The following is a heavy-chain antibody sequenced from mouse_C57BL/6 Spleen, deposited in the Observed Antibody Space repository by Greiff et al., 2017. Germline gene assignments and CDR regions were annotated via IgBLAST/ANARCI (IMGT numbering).Heavy chain of an antibody. CDR2: IYPGDGAT. J-gene: IGHJ3*01. Sequence: QVQLQQSGAELVKPGASVKISCKASGYAFSSYWMTWVKQRPGKGLEWIGQIYPGDGATNYNGKFKGKATLTADTSSSTAYMQLSSLTSEDSAVYFCARSNMIKAWFAYWGQGTLVTVSA. V-gene: IGHV1-80*01. D-gene: IGHD2-4*01. CDR1: GYAFSSYW. CDR3: ARSNMIKAWFAY.